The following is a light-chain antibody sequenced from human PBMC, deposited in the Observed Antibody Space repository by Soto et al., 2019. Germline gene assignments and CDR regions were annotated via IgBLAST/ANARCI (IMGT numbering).Light chain of an antibody. J-gene: IGLJ2*01. CDR2: LNNDGSH. CDR1: SGHSSYA. CDR3: QTWGTGFQV. V-gene: IGLV4-69*01. Sequence: QSVLTQSPSASASLGASVKLTCTLSSGHSSYAIAWHQKQPGKGPRYLMDLNNDGSHTKGDGIPDRFSGPSSGAERYLIISSLQSEDEADYYCQTWGTGFQVFGGGTKVTVL.